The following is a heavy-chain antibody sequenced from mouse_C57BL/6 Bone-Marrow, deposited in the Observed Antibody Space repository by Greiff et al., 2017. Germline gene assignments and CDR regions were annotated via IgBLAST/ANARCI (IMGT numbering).Heavy chain of an antibody. J-gene: IGHJ2*01. CDR1: GYSFTGYY. V-gene: IGHV1-42*01. CDR2: INPSTGGT. Sequence: VQLQQSGPELVKPGASVKISCKASGYSFTGYYMNWVKQSPEKSLEWIGEINPSTGGTPYNQKFKAKATLTVDKSSSTAYMQLQSLTSEDSAVYYCATPYFDYWGQGTTLTVSS. CDR3: ATPYFDY.